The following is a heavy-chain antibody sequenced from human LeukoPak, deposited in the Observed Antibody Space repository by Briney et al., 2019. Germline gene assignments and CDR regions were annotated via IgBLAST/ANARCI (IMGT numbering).Heavy chain of an antibody. CDR1: GNTFTSYY. Sequence: ASVKVSCKASGNTFTSYYMHWVRQAPGQGLEWMGIINPSGGSTSYAQKFQGRVSMTRDTSTSTVYMELSSLRSEDTAVHYCAREVATINRYFDLWGRGTLVTVSS. CDR2: INPSGGST. D-gene: IGHD5-24*01. CDR3: AREVATINRYFDL. J-gene: IGHJ2*01. V-gene: IGHV1-46*01.